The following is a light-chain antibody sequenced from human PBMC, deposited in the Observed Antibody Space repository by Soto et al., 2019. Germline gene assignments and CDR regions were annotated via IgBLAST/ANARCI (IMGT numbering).Light chain of an antibody. CDR2: AAS. CDR3: QQLNSYSVT. Sequence: DIQLTQSPSFLSASVGDRVTITCRASQGISSYLAWYQQKPGKAPKLLIYAASTLQSGVPSRFSGCGSGTEFTLTISSLQPEDFATYYCQQLNSYSVTFGGGTKVEIK. V-gene: IGKV1-9*01. J-gene: IGKJ4*01. CDR1: QGISSY.